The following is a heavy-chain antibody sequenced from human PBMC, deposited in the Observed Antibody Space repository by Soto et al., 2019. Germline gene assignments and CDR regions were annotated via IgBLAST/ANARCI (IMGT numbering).Heavy chain of an antibody. V-gene: IGHV3-33*01. D-gene: IGHD6-13*01. CDR3: ARDSNSRAHFFDY. CDR2: IWYDGSNK. Sequence: LRLSCAASGFTFSSYGMHWVRQAPGKGLEWVAVIWYDGSNKYYADSVKGRFTISRDNSKNTLYLQMNSLRAEDTAVYYCARDSNSRAHFFDYWGQGTLVTVSS. CDR1: GFTFSSYG. J-gene: IGHJ4*02.